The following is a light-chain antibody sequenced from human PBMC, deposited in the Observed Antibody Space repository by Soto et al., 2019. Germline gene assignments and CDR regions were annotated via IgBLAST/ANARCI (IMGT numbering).Light chain of an antibody. Sequence: EIVMTQSPATLSVSPGERATLSCRASESVSTTLAWYQQKPGQAPRVLIYGASTRATGIPARFSGSGSGTEFTLTISSLQSEDSAVYYCHQYNNWWTFGQGTRVETK. CDR3: HQYNNWWT. V-gene: IGKV3-15*01. J-gene: IGKJ1*01. CDR2: GAS. CDR1: ESVSTT.